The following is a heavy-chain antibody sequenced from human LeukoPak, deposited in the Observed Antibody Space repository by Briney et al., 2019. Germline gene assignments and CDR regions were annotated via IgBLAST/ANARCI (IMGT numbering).Heavy chain of an antibody. D-gene: IGHD6-13*01. J-gene: IGHJ3*02. CDR2: ISSSGNTI. CDR1: GFTFSSYE. Sequence: GGSLRLSCAAPGFTFSSYEMNWVRQAPGKGLEWVSYISSSGNTIYYADSEKGRFTISRDNSKNSLYLQMNSLKAEDTAVYYCARDRVAAADDAFDIWGQGTMVTVSS. V-gene: IGHV3-48*03. CDR3: ARDRVAAADDAFDI.